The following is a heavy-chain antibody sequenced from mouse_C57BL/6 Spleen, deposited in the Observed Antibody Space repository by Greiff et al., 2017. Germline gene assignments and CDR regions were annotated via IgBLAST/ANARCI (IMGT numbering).Heavy chain of an antibody. Sequence: QVQLQQPGAELVKPGASVKLSCKASGYTFTSYWMHWVKQRPGRGLEWIGRIDPNSGGTKYNEKFKSKATLTVDKPSSTAYMQLSSLTSEDSAVYYCARGGFITTVVPDYFDYWGQGTTLTVSS. CDR1: GYTFTSYW. J-gene: IGHJ2*01. CDR2: IDPNSGGT. CDR3: ARGGFITTVVPDYFDY. D-gene: IGHD1-1*01. V-gene: IGHV1-72*01.